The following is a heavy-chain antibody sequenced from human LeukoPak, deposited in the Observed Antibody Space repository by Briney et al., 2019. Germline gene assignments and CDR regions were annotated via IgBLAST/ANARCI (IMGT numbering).Heavy chain of an antibody. J-gene: IGHJ3*01. CDR3: AAEAAYYYDSRDAFDV. D-gene: IGHD3-22*01. CDR2: IFVGSCNT. CDR1: GFTFTSSA. Sequence: SVKVSCKASGFTFTSSAVQGVRQARGQRLEWIGWIFVGSCNTNYAQKFQERVTITRDMSTSLVYMELSSLRSEDTAVYYCAAEAAYYYDSRDAFDVWGQGTMVTVSS. V-gene: IGHV1-58*01.